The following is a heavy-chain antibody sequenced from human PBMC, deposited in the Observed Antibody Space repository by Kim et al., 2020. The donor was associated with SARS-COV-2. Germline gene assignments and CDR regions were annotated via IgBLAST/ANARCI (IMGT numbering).Heavy chain of an antibody. D-gene: IGHD6-19*01. CDR3: ARDRIAVAHGSFVDY. CDR1: GGSVSSGSYY. Sequence: SETLSLTCTVSGGSVSSGSYYWSWIRQPPGKGLEWIGYIYYSGSTNYNPSLKSRVTISVDTSKNQFSLKLSSVTAADTAVYYCARDRIAVAHGSFVDYWGPETLVTVS. V-gene: IGHV4-61*01. J-gene: IGHJ4*01. CDR2: IYYSGST.